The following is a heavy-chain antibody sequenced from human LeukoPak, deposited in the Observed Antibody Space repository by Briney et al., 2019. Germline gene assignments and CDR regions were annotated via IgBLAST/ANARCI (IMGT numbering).Heavy chain of an antibody. CDR2: IYHSGTV. CDR3: ARDRGSGTLGGIDY. Sequence: SETLSLTCTVSNYSLTKGYYWGWIRQSPGKGLEWIGNIYHSGTVYYNPSLQSRITISVDTSKNQFSLKLSSVTAADTAVYYCARDRGSGTLGGIDYWGQGTLVTVSS. D-gene: IGHD3-10*01. V-gene: IGHV4-38-2*02. CDR1: NYSLTKGYY. J-gene: IGHJ4*02.